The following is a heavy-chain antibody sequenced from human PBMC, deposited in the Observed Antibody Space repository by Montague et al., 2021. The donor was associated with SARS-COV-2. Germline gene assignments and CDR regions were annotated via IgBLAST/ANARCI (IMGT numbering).Heavy chain of an antibody. J-gene: IGHJ6*02. CDR2: IFYTGSV. D-gene: IGHD1-26*01. CDR3: ARLWDTVYYYYGMDV. Sequence: SETLSLTCAVSGDSVSSGNYFWAWIRQLPGKGLEWIGSIFYTGSVEYNASLRSRVTMSVDTSNNHFSLRLDSVTAADTAVYFCARLWDTVYYYYGMDVWGQGTTVTVSS. V-gene: IGHV4-39*02. CDR1: GDSVSSGNYF.